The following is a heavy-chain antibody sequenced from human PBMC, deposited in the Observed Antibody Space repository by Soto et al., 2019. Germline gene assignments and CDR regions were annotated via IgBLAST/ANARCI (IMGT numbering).Heavy chain of an antibody. Sequence: EVQLLESGGGLVQPGGSLRLSCAASGFTFSSYGMHWVRQAPGKGLEWVSFSSSTGAGTYYADSVKGRFTISRDKSKNTLYLEMTGLKAYETAVYYCAKDRRASGNYGCDPDVWGQGALVIVSS. CDR1: GFTFSSYG. CDR2: SSSTGAGT. V-gene: IGHV3-23*01. J-gene: IGHJ4*02. D-gene: IGHD1-26*01. CDR3: AKDRRASGNYGCDPDV.